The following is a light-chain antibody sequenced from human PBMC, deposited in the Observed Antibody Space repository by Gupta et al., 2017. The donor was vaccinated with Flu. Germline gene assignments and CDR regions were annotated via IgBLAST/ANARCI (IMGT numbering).Light chain of an antibody. CDR3: QQSDSNPLYT. V-gene: IGKV1-39*01. CDR1: QSISSY. CDR2: AAS. J-gene: IGKJ2*01. Sequence: DIQMTQSPSSLSASVGDRVTITCRASQSISSYLNWYQQKPGKAPKLLIYAASSLQSGVTSRFRGSGYGTDLTLTISSRQQEDFATYYCQQSDSNPLYTFGQGTKLEIK.